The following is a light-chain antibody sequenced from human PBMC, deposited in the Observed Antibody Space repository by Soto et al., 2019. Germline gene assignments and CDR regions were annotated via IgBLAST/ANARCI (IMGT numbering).Light chain of an antibody. CDR1: QTISSW. V-gene: IGKV1-5*03. J-gene: IGKJ1*01. Sequence: PLTLYGFVGATFTSNCLASQTISSWLAWYQQKPGKAPKLLIYKASTLKSGVPSRFSGSGSGTEFTLTISSLQPDDFATYYCQHYNSYSEAFGQGSNV. CDR3: QHYNSYSEA. CDR2: KAS.